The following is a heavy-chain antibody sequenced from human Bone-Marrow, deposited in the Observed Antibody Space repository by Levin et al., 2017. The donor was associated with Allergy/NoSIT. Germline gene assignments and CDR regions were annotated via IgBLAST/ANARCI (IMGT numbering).Heavy chain of an antibody. D-gene: IGHD5-24*01. CDR2: ISANSDYI. J-gene: IGHJ4*02. CDR3: ARDDRDDSAFDY. V-gene: IGHV3-21*01. Sequence: SCAASIFTFILDAMHWVRQAPGKGLEWVSSISANSDYIYYADSVKGRFTISRDNAKNSVSLQMDSLRIEDTAVYYCARDDRDDSAFDYWGQGALVTVSS. CDR1: IFTFILDA.